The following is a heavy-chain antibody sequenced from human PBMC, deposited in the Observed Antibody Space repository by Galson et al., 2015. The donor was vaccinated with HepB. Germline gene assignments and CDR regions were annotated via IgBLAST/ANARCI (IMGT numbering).Heavy chain of an antibody. CDR1: GFTLRGSA. J-gene: IGHJ4*02. CDR2: IKSKANSYAT. V-gene: IGHV3-73*01. CDR3: LRLGDLSGYSSS. D-gene: IGHD6-13*01. Sequence: SLRISCAASGFTLRGSAIHWVRQASGKGLEWVGHIKSKANSYATAYTASVTGRFTISRDDSKNTAYLQMNRLKIEDTAKYYCLRLGDLSGYSSSWGQGALVTVSS.